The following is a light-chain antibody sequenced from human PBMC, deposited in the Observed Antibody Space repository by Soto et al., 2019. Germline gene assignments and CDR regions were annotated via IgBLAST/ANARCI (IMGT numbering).Light chain of an antibody. Sequence: ETVMTQSPATLSVSPGERATLYCRASQSISSNLAWYQQKPGQAPRLVVYGASSRATGIPDRFSGSGSGTEFTLTISRLEPEDFAVYYCHQYGYQQTFGQGTKVDIK. J-gene: IGKJ1*01. CDR1: QSISSN. V-gene: IGKV3-20*01. CDR2: GAS. CDR3: HQYGYQQT.